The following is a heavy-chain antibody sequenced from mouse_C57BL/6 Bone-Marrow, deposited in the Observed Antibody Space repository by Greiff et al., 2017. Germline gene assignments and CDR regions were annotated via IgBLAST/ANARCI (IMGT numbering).Heavy chain of an antibody. D-gene: IGHD1-1*01. Sequence: VQLQQSGAELARPGASVKLSCKASGYTFTSYVISWVKQRTGQGLEWIGEIYPRSGNTYYNEKFKGKATLTADKSSSTAYMELRSLTSEDSAVYFCANYYGSSYWYFDVWGTGTTVTVSS. CDR1: GYTFTSYV. CDR3: ANYYGSSYWYFDV. CDR2: IYPRSGNT. J-gene: IGHJ1*03. V-gene: IGHV1-81*01.